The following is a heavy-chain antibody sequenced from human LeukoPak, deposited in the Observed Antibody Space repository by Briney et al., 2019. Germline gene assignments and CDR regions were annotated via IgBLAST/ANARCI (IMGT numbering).Heavy chain of an antibody. Sequence: PGGSLRLSCAHPAFTFSSYWMSWVRQAPGKGLEWVANIKQDGSEKYYVDSVKGRFTISRDNAKNSLYLQMNSLRAEDTAVYYCARDSVVVVAATLYFDYWGQGTLVTVSS. CDR3: ARDSVVVVAATLYFDY. J-gene: IGHJ4*02. V-gene: IGHV3-7*01. D-gene: IGHD2-15*01. CDR1: AFTFSSYW. CDR2: IKQDGSEK.